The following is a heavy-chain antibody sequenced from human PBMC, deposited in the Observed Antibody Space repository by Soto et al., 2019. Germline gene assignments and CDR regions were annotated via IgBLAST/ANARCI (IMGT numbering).Heavy chain of an antibody. Sequence: GGSLRLSCAASGFTFSNYAMSWVRQAPGKGLEWVSAITGSGGTRYYADSLKGRFTISRDNSRNTLYLQMNSLRAEDTAAYYCAKGTYKFDYWGQGTQVTVSS. CDR3: AKGTYKFDY. CDR2: ITGSGGTR. V-gene: IGHV3-23*01. D-gene: IGHD1-1*01. CDR1: GFTFSNYA. J-gene: IGHJ4*02.